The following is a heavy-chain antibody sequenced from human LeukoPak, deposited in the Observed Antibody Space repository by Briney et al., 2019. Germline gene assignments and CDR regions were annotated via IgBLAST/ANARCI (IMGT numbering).Heavy chain of an antibody. CDR3: ARGVRAVAGRRFDY. D-gene: IGHD6-19*01. V-gene: IGHV3-48*03. CDR1: GFTFSSYE. J-gene: IGHJ4*02. Sequence: GGSLRLSCAASGFTFSSYEMNWVRQAPGKGLEWVSYISSSGSTIYYADSVKGRFTISRDNAKNSLYLQMNSLRAEDTAVYYCARGVRAVAGRRFDYWGQGTLVTVSS. CDR2: ISSSGSTI.